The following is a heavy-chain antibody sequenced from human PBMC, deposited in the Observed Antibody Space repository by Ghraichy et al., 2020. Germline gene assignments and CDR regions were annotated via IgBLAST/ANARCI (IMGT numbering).Heavy chain of an antibody. CDR1: GGTFSNYA. CDR3: ARGLYCSSTSCHTPINWFDP. J-gene: IGHJ5*02. CDR2: IIPIFGTA. V-gene: IGHV1-69*13. D-gene: IGHD2-2*01. Sequence: SVKVSCKASGGTFSNYAISWVRQAPGQGLEWMGGIIPIFGTANYAQKFQGRVTITADESTSTAYMELSSLRSEDTAVYYCARGLYCSSTSCHTPINWFDPWGQGTLVTVSS.